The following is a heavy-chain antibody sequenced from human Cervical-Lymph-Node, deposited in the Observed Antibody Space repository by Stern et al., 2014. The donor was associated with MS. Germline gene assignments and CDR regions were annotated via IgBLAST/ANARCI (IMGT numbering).Heavy chain of an antibody. Sequence: VQLVQSGGGLVQPGKSLRLSCAASGFTFSSFAMHWVRQAPGQGLQWLAVISQDGTNKYYAASVKGRFTISRDKSNNAVYLQISSLRLDDTAVYFCARDPSRFGDNGYLDFWGQGTLVTVSS. V-gene: IGHV3-30-3*01. J-gene: IGHJ4*02. CDR2: ISQDGTNK. D-gene: IGHD3-10*01. CDR1: GFTFSSFA. CDR3: ARDPSRFGDNGYLDF.